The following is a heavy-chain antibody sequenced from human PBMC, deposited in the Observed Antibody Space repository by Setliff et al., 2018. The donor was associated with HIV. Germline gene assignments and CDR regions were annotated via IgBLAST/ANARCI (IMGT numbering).Heavy chain of an antibody. Sequence: SVKVSCKASGYTFTDYFMHWVRQAPGQGLEWMGRINPKTGDTKYKQKFQGRVTMTRDASINTAYMELSSLTSDDTAVYYCARDWSMTSRESNWFDPWGQGTLVTVSS. D-gene: IGHD6-6*01. J-gene: IGHJ5*02. CDR3: ARDWSMTSRESNWFDP. CDR1: GYTFTDYF. V-gene: IGHV1-2*06. CDR2: INPKTGDT.